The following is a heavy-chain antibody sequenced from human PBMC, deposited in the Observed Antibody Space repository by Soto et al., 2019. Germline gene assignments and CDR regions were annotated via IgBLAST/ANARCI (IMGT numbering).Heavy chain of an antibody. CDR2: IYHSGST. CDR3: ARGVSSSQSLVYYFDY. D-gene: IGHD6-13*01. Sequence: QVQLQESGPGLVKPSGTLSLTCAVSGGSISSSNWWSWVRQPPGKGLEWIGEIYHSGSTNYNPSLTSRVTISVDKSKTQFSLKLSSVTAADTAVYYCARGVSSSQSLVYYFDYWGQGTLVTVSS. V-gene: IGHV4-4*02. J-gene: IGHJ4*02. CDR1: GGSISSSNW.